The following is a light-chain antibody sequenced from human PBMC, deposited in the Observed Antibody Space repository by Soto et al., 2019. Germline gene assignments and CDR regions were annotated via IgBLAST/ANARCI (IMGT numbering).Light chain of an antibody. CDR1: QSIFNY. CDR2: ATS. CDR3: QHSSLSPWT. J-gene: IGKJ1*01. V-gene: IGKV1-39*01. Sequence: DIQMTQSPSSLSASVGDRVTITCRASQSIFNYLNWYQQKPGKAPKPLIFATSNLQSGVPSRFSGSGSGTEFTLTISSLQLEDFATYSCQHSSLSPWTFGQGTKVEIK.